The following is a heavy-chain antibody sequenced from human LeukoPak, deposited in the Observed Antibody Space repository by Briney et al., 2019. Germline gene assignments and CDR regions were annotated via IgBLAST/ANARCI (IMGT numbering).Heavy chain of an antibody. CDR1: GFTFSSYS. V-gene: IGHV3-21*01. CDR3: ARGGDGYNFPN. D-gene: IGHD5-24*01. Sequence: RGSLRLSCAASGFTFSSYSMNWVRQAPGKGLEWVSSISSSSSYIYYADSVKGRFTISRDNAKNSLYLQMNSLRAEDTAVYYCARGGDGYNFPNSGQGTLVTVSS. J-gene: IGHJ4*02. CDR2: ISSSSSYI.